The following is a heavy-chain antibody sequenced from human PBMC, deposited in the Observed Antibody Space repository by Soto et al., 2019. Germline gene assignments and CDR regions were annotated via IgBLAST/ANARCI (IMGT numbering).Heavy chain of an antibody. D-gene: IGHD4-17*01. CDR1: GGTFSSYT. CDR3: ARATTVTSWGMDV. J-gene: IGHJ6*02. CDR2: IIPVPNIV. V-gene: IGHV1-69*02. Sequence: QVQLVQSGAEVKKPGSSVKVSCKASGGTFSSYTISWVRQAPGQGLEWMGMIIPVPNIVNYAQRFQGRVTCTADKSTSTAYMELSSLRSEDTAVYYCARATTVTSWGMDVWGQGTMVTVSS.